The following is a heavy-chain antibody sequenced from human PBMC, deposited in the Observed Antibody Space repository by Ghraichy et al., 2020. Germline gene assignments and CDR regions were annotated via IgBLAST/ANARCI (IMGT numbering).Heavy chain of an antibody. CDR1: GGSISGYY. Sequence: LSLTCTVSGGSISGYYWSWIRQPPGKGLEWIGYIYYSGSTNYNPSLKSRVTISVDTSKIQFSLKLTSVTAADTAVYYCARRGNGGRSLDYWGQGTLVTVSS. D-gene: IGHD4-23*01. CDR2: IYYSGST. CDR3: ARRGNGGRSLDY. J-gene: IGHJ4*02. V-gene: IGHV4-59*08.